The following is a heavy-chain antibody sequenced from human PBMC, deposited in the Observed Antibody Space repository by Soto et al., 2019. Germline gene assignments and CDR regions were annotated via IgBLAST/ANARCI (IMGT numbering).Heavy chain of an antibody. J-gene: IGHJ3*02. CDR3: TRHFGPWGFFDI. V-gene: IGHV5-10-1*01. D-gene: IGHD3-10*01. CDR1: GYGFANYW. CDR2: IDPKDSKT. Sequence: PGESLKISCKGSGYGFANYWIAWVRQKPGKGLEWMGAIDPKDSKTNYNPSVEGHVTLSIDKSINNAYLEWSSPQPSDTAMHYCTRHFGPWGFFDIWGQGTVVTVSS.